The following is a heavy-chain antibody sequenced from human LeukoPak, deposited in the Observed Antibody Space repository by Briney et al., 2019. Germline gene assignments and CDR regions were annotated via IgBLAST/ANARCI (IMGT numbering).Heavy chain of an antibody. D-gene: IGHD3-22*01. CDR1: GGTFSSYA. J-gene: IGHJ3*02. Sequence: ASVKVSCKASGGTFSSYAISWVRQAPGQGLEWMGGIIPIFGTANYAQKFRGRVTMTEDTSTDTAYMELSSLRSEDTAVYYCATVTGGYYDSSGYYYSAFDIWGQGTMVTVSS. V-gene: IGHV1-69*06. CDR2: IIPIFGTA. CDR3: ATVTGGYYDSSGYYYSAFDI.